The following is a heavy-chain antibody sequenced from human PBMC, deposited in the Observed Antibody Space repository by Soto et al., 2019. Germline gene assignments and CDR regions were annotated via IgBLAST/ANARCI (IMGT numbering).Heavy chain of an antibody. V-gene: IGHV1-3*01. Sequence: VKVSCKATGYTFSAYTMDWVRQAPGQGLEWMGWINAGSGNTKYSQNFQGRVSITRDTSASTVYMELTGLTSEDTAVYYCARDTETLGPRANDALDIWGQGTMVTVSS. J-gene: IGHJ3*02. CDR1: GYTFSAYT. D-gene: IGHD3-3*02. CDR3: ARDTETLGPRANDALDI. CDR2: INAGSGNT.